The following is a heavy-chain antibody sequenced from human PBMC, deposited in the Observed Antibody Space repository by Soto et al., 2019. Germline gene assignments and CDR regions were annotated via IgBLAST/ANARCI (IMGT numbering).Heavy chain of an antibody. CDR1: GVTFNTFA. Sequence: QVQLVQSGAEVKKPGSSMKVSCKTSGVTFNTFAISWVRQAPGQGLEYMGGIIPVLGPANYAQRFQGRVTITADKSTSTAYLELTNLTSEDTAVYYCARAAKRYFDYWGQGTLVTVSS. V-gene: IGHV1-69*06. CDR3: ARAAKRYFDY. CDR2: IIPVLGPA. J-gene: IGHJ4*02.